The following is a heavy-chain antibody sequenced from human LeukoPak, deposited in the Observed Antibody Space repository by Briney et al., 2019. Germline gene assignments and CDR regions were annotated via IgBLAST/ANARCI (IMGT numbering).Heavy chain of an antibody. CDR2: IWSDGSNK. J-gene: IGHJ3*02. D-gene: IGHD1-26*01. Sequence: GGSLRLSCAASGFXFSTYGMHWVRQAPGKGLEWVAVIWSDGSNKYYADTVKGRFTISRDNSENTLSLQMNSLRAEDTAVYYCATDRGSAAFDIWGQGTMVTVSS. CDR3: ATDRGSAAFDI. CDR1: GFXFSTYG. V-gene: IGHV3-33*01.